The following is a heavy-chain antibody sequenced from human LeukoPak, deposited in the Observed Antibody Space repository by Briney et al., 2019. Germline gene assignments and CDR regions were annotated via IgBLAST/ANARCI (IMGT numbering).Heavy chain of an antibody. D-gene: IGHD3-10*01. V-gene: IGHV1-18*01. CDR2: ISAYNGNT. Sequence: ASVKVSCKASGYTFTSYGISWVRQAPGQGLEWMGWISAYNGNTNYAQKLQGRVTMTTDTSTSTAYMELRSLRSDDTAVYYCAREGITMVRGVMRYWFDPWGQGTLVTVSS. CDR3: AREGITMVRGVMRYWFDP. J-gene: IGHJ5*02. CDR1: GYTFTSYG.